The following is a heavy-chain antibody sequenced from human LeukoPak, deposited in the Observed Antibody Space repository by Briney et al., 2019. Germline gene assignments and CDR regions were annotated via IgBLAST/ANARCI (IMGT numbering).Heavy chain of an antibody. CDR1: GYTFTGYY. V-gene: IGHV1-2*02. J-gene: IGHJ3*02. D-gene: IGHD1-14*01. CDR3: ARGDHTSGAFDI. Sequence: ASVKASCKASGYTFTGYYMHWVGQAPGQGLEWRGWINPTSGGTTYARKFQGRVTMTRDTSISTPYMELSRLRSDDTAVYYCARGDHTSGAFDIWGQGTMVTVSS. CDR2: INPTSGGT.